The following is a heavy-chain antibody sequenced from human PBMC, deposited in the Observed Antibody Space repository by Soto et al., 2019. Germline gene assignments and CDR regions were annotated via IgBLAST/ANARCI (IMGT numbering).Heavy chain of an antibody. CDR1: GFTFSNYS. V-gene: IGHV3-21*01. Sequence: PGGSLRLSCAASGFTFSNYSMNWVRQAPGKGLEWVSSISTSSSYIYYADSLKGRFTISRDNAKNSLYLQMNSLRDEDTAVYYCAKRRGDHSNYSWGIDVWGQGTTVTVSS. CDR2: ISTSSSYI. J-gene: IGHJ6*02. D-gene: IGHD4-4*01. CDR3: AKRRGDHSNYSWGIDV.